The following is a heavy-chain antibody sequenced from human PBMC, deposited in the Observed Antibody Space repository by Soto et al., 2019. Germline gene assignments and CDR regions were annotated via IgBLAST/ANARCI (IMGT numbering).Heavy chain of an antibody. D-gene: IGHD2-15*01. CDR1: GFTFSDYT. CDR3: ARGALVAWFDP. CDR2: ITRTGSQT. Sequence: EVQLVESGGGLVKPGGSLRLSCAASGFTFSDYTINWVRQAPGKGLEWVSSITRTGSQTYYADSVKGRFTISRDNAKNSLYLQLNSLRAEDTATYSCARGALVAWFDPWGRGTLVPVSS. V-gene: IGHV3-21*01. J-gene: IGHJ5*02.